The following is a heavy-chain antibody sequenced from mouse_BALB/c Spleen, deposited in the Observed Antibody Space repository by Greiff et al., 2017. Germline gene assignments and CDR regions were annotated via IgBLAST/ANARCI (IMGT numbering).Heavy chain of an antibody. CDR2: ISDGGSYT. CDR1: GFTFSDYY. Sequence: EVKVVESGGGLVKPGGSLKLSCAASGFTFSDYYMYWVRQTPEKRLEWVATISDGGSYTYYPDSVKGRFTISRDNAKNNLYLQMSSLKSEDTAMYYCARGHRYDAMDYWGQGTSVTVSS. D-gene: IGHD2-14*01. V-gene: IGHV5-4*02. J-gene: IGHJ4*01. CDR3: ARGHRYDAMDY.